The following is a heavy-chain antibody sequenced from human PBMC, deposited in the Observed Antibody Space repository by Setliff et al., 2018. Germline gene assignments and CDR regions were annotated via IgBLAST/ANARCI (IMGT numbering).Heavy chain of an antibody. V-gene: IGHV3-7*01. Sequence: GGTLRLSCAASAITFSSYLMNWVRQAPGQGLEWVANIKQDGSERYYVDSVRGRFTSSRDTAKNSVYLQMNSLRAEDTAVYYCASGDWFYFDCWGQGTLVTV. CDR1: AITFSSYL. J-gene: IGHJ4*02. CDR3: ASGDWFYFDC. CDR2: IKQDGSER. D-gene: IGHD2-21*01.